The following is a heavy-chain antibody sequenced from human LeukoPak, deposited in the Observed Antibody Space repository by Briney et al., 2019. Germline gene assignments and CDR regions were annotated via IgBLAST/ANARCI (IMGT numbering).Heavy chain of an antibody. D-gene: IGHD6-19*01. CDR1: GFTFSSYA. V-gene: IGHV3-23*01. CDR2: ISASGGST. Sequence: GGSLRPSCAASGFTFSSYAMHWVRQAPGKGLEWVSAISASGGSTYYADSVKGRFTISRDNSKNTLYLQMNSLRAEDTAVYYCAQGRGSSGWYYSSLDYWGQGTLVTVSS. J-gene: IGHJ4*02. CDR3: AQGRGSSGWYYSSLDY.